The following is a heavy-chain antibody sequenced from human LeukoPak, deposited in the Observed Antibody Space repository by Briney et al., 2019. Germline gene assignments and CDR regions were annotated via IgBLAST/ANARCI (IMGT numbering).Heavy chain of an antibody. Sequence: SETLSLTCSVSGGSISSYYWSWIRQPPGKGLEWIGYIYYSGSTNYNPSLKSRVTISVDTSKNQFSLKLSSVTAADTAVYYCARHGSASAAGHYWGQRTLVTVSS. D-gene: IGHD6-13*01. CDR2: IYYSGST. CDR3: ARHGSASAAGHY. CDR1: GGSISSYY. V-gene: IGHV4-59*08. J-gene: IGHJ4*02.